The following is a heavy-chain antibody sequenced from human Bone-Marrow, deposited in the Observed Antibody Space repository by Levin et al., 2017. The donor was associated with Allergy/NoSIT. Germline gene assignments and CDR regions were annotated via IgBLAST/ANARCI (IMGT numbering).Heavy chain of an antibody. D-gene: IGHD6-13*01. CDR3: ARDNEYSSRSFDF. CDR2: IYSSGST. CDR1: GGSISNYY. J-gene: IGHJ4*02. V-gene: IGHV4-4*07. Sequence: ESLKISCTVSGGSISNYYWSWIRQPAGKGLEWIGRIYSSGSTNYNPSLKGRVLMSVDTSKNQFSLNLTSVTAADTALYYCARDNEYSSRSFDFWGQGTLVTVSS.